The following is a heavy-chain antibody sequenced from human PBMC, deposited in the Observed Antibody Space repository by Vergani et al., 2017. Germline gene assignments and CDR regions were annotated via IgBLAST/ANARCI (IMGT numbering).Heavy chain of an antibody. CDR2: IISSSSYI. V-gene: IGHV3-21*01. J-gene: IGHJ4*02. D-gene: IGHD4-17*01. CDR3: ARESLSGVYGDYVFDY. Sequence: EVQLVESGGGLVKPGGSLRLSCAASGFTFSSYSMNWVRQAPGKGLEWVSSIISSSSYIYYADSVKGRFTISRDNAKNSLYLQMNSLRAEDTAVYYCARESLSGVYGDYVFDYWGQGTLVTVSS. CDR1: GFTFSSYS.